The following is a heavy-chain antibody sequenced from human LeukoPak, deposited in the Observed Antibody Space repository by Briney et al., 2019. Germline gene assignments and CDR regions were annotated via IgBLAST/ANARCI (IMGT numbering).Heavy chain of an antibody. CDR2: IYYSGST. D-gene: IGHD3-3*01. CDR3: ARGPFTIFIGMDV. V-gene: IGHV4-59*01. J-gene: IGHJ6*02. CDR1: GGFISSYY. Sequence: PSETLSLTCTVSGGFISSYYWSWIRQPPGKGLEWIGYIYYSGSTNYNPSLKSRVTISVDTSKNQFSLKLSSVTAADTAVYYCARGPFTIFIGMDVWGQGTTVTVSS.